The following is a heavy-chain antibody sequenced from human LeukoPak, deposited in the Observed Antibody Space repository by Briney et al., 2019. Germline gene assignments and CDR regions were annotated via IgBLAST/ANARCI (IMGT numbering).Heavy chain of an antibody. CDR3: AKAPVTTCSGAYCYPFDY. CDR1: GFTFSSYW. J-gene: IGHJ4*02. V-gene: IGHV3-74*01. CDR2: INSDGSST. D-gene: IGHD2-15*01. Sequence: GGSLRLSCAASGFTFSSYWMHWVRHAPGKGLVWVSRINSDGSSTSYADSVKGRFTISRDNAKNTLYLQMNSLRAGDAAVYYCAKAPVTTCSGAYCYPFDYWSQGTLVTVSS.